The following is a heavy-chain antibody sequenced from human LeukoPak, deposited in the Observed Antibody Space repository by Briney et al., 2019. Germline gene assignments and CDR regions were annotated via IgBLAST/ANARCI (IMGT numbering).Heavy chain of an antibody. CDR3: ARHDFFAFDI. Sequence: SETLSLTCAVSGDSITNPKWWSWVRQPPGKGLEWLGEIYYSGTANYNPSLGSRVTISVDKSKNQLSLRLSSVSAADTAVYYCARHDFFAFDIWGRGTMVTVSS. V-gene: IGHV4-4*02. D-gene: IGHD2-21*02. CDR1: GDSITNPKW. CDR2: IYYSGTA. J-gene: IGHJ3*02.